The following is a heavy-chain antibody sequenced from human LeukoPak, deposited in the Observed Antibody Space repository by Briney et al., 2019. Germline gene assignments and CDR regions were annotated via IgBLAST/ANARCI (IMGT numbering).Heavy chain of an antibody. CDR2: ISYDGSNK. D-gene: IGHD2-15*01. J-gene: IGHJ4*02. CDR3: AKLLGVVVNWYFDY. V-gene: IGHV3-30*18. Sequence: ISYDGSNKSYADSVKGRFTISRDNSKNTLYLQMNSLRAEDTAVYYCAKLLGVVVNWYFDYWGQGTLVTVS.